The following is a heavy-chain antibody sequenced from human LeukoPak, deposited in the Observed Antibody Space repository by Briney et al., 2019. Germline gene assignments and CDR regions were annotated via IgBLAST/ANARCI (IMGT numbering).Heavy chain of an antibody. CDR1: GFIFSNFG. V-gene: IGHV3-30*02. CDR3: AKDHHSRGTNLYASGNPGH. J-gene: IGHJ4*02. D-gene: IGHD3-10*01. CDR2: IEYDGTNR. Sequence: EGSLRLSCAVSGFIFSNFGVHWVRQAPGKGLEWVAFIEYDGTNRYLDSVKGRFTLSRDNSMNTLYLQMNNLRTEDTAIYYCAKDHHSRGTNLYASGNPGHWGQGTLVTVSS.